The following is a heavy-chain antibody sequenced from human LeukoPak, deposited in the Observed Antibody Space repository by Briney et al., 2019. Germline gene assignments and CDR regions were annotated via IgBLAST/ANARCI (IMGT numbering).Heavy chain of an antibody. V-gene: IGHV4-4*07. CDR3: GRQGYTASYYFVDY. Sequence: SETLSLTCSVSGVSINSYYWGWVRQPAGKGLGGIGRIYTTGTTNYSPSLKSRLSMSLDTSKNQFSLTLTSVTAADTAVYYCGRQGYTASYYFVDYWSPGTLVTVSS. D-gene: IGHD3-10*01. CDR1: GVSINSYY. CDR2: IYTTGTT. J-gene: IGHJ4*02.